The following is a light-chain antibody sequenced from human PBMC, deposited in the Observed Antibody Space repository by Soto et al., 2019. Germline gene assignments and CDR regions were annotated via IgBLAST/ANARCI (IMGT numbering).Light chain of an antibody. CDR1: QSVSSNF. V-gene: IGKV3-20*01. Sequence: EIVLTQSPGTLSLSPGERATLSCRASQSVSSNFLAWFRQQPGQAPRLLVYAASSRVTCIRDRFSGSGSGTDFTLTISRLEPEDFAVYYCQQYGGSPITFGQGTRLEIK. J-gene: IGKJ5*01. CDR3: QQYGGSPIT. CDR2: AAS.